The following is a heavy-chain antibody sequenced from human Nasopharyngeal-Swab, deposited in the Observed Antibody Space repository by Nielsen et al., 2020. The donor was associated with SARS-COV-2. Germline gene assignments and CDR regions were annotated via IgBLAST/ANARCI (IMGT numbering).Heavy chain of an antibody. D-gene: IGHD3-3*01. V-gene: IGHV3-11*04. CDR2: ISSSGSTI. CDR3: ARVSWSDYDFWSGYYKSSYYYGMDV. J-gene: IGHJ6*02. CDR1: GFTFSDYY. Sequence: GESLKISCAASGFTFSDYYMSWTRQAPGKGLEWVSYISSSGSTIYYADSVKGRFTISRDNAKNSLYLQMNSLRAEDTAVYYCARVSWSDYDFWSGYYKSSYYYGMDVWGQGTTVTVSS.